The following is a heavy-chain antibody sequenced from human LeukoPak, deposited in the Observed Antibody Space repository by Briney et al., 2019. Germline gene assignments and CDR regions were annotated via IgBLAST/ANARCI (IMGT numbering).Heavy chain of an antibody. CDR1: GGSISSYY. J-gene: IGHJ5*02. Sequence: SETLSLTCTVSGGSISSYYWSWVRQPPGKGLEWIGYIYYSGSTNYNPSLKSRVTISVDTSKNQFSLKLSSVTAADTAVYYCARSPTVVVPALRWFDPWGQGTLVTVSS. CDR2: IYYSGST. V-gene: IGHV4-59*01. CDR3: ARSPTVVVPALRWFDP. D-gene: IGHD2-2*01.